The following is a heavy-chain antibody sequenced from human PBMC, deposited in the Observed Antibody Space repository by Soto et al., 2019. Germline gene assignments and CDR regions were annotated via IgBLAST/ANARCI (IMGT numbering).Heavy chain of an antibody. Sequence: PGGSLRLSCAASGFTFNSYSMNWVRQAPGKGLEWVSYISTSSSTIYYADSVKGRFTISRDDAKNSLYLQMNSLRDEDTAVYYCARVSYYDSSGYLDYWGQGTLVTVSS. CDR2: ISTSSSTI. V-gene: IGHV3-48*02. CDR3: ARVSYYDSSGYLDY. CDR1: GFTFNSYS. J-gene: IGHJ4*02. D-gene: IGHD3-22*01.